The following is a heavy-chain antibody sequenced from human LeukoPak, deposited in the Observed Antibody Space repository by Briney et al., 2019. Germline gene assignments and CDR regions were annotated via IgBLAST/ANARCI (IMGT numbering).Heavy chain of an antibody. V-gene: IGHV4-59*12. J-gene: IGHJ5*02. CDR2: IYYSGST. CDR3: ARDPTRGNYDFGNWFDP. CDR1: GGSISSYY. D-gene: IGHD3-3*01. Sequence: PSETLSLTCTVSGGSISSYYWSWIRQPPGKGLEWIGYIYYSGSTNYNPSLKSRVTMSVDTSKNQFSLKLSSVTAADTAVYYCARDPTRGNYDFGNWFDPWGQGTLVTVSS.